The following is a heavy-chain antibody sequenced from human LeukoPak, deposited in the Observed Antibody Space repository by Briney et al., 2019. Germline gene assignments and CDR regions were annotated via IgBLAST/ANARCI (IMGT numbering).Heavy chain of an antibody. J-gene: IGHJ3*02. CDR1: GGSISSYY. D-gene: IGHD7-27*01. CDR3: ARDALSWGSAFDI. Sequence: SETLSLTCTVSGGSISSYYWSWIRQPPGKGLEWIGYIYYSGSTNYNPSLKSRVTISAGTSKNQFSLKLSSVTAADTAVYYCARDALSWGSAFDIWGQGTMVTVSS. V-gene: IGHV4-59*01. CDR2: IYYSGST.